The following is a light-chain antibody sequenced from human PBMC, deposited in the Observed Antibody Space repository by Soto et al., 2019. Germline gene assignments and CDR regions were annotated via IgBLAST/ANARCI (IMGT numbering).Light chain of an antibody. V-gene: IGKV1-39*01. J-gene: IGKJ1*01. CDR1: QSISTY. CDR3: QKNYGTPLT. Sequence: IQMTPSPSSLSRSVGERFPITGLASQSISTYLNWYKQKPGKAPKLLIYAESSLQSGVKSRFTGSGSGKDFTLTIRCLQHEDFETYYCQKNYGTPLTCGQGNKV. CDR2: AES.